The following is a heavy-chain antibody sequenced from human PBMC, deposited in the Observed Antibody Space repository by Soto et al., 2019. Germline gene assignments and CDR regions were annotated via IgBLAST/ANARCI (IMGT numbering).Heavy chain of an antibody. CDR1: GFTFSSYA. Sequence: QVQLVESGGGVVQPGRSLRLSCAASGFTFSSYAMHWVRQAPGKGLEWVAVISYDGSNKYYADSVKGRFTISRDNSKNTLYLRMNSLRAEDTAVYYCARALSPGIAVAGTGYWGQGTLVTVSS. V-gene: IGHV3-30-3*01. D-gene: IGHD6-19*01. J-gene: IGHJ4*02. CDR2: ISYDGSNK. CDR3: ARALSPGIAVAGTGY.